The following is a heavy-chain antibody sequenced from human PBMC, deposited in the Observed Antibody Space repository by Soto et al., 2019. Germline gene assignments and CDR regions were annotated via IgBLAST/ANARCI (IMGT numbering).Heavy chain of an antibody. CDR3: ARRHDFWSGYGVSEYYYMYG. J-gene: IGHJ6*03. D-gene: IGHD3-3*01. CDR1: GGSISSYY. V-gene: IGHV4-59*08. Sequence: SETLSLTCTVSGGSISSYYWSWIRQPPGKGLEWIGYIYYSGSTNYNPSLKSRVTISVDTSKNQFSLKLSSVTAADTAVYYCARRHDFWSGYGVSEYYYMYGCGKGNKVTVYS. CDR2: IYYSGST.